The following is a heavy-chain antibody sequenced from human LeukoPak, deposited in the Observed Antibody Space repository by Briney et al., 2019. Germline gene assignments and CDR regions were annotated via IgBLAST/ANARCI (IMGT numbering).Heavy chain of an antibody. J-gene: IGHJ4*02. V-gene: IGHV4-39*07. CDR1: GGSISSSSYY. D-gene: IGHD3-10*01. CDR3: ASLWFGESKFDY. CDR2: ISYSGRT. Sequence: SETLSLTCTVSGGSISSSSYYWGWIRQPPGKGLEWIGTISYSGRTYYNPSLKSRVTISVDTSKNQFSLKLSSVTAADTAVYYCASLWFGESKFDYWGQGTLVTVSS.